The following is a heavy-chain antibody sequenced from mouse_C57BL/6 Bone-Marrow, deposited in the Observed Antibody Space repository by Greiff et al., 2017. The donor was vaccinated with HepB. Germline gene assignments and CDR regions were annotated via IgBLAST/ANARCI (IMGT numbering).Heavy chain of an antibody. V-gene: IGHV2-5*01. CDR2: IWRGGST. CDR1: GFSLTSYG. J-gene: IGHJ2*01. CDR3: AKDGYYGDYCDY. D-gene: IGHD2-3*01. Sequence: VQLQESGPGLVQPSQSLSITCTVSGFSLTSYGVHWVRQSPGKGLEWLGVIWRGGSTDYNAAFMSRLSITKDNSKSQVFFKMNRLQADDTAIYYCAKDGYYGDYCDYWGQGTTLTVSS.